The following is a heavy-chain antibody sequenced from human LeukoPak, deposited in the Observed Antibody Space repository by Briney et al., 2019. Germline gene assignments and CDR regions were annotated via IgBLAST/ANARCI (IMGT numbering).Heavy chain of an antibody. J-gene: IGHJ4*02. D-gene: IGHD5-18*01. CDR1: GYTFTGYY. CDR2: INPNSGVT. V-gene: IGHV1-2*02. CDR3: ARGRKYTSGYRVTELGSGYSDY. Sequence: EASVKVSCKASGYTFTGYYMHWVRQAPGQGLEWMGWINPNSGVTNYAQKFQGRVTMTRDTSISTAYMELSRLRSDDTAVYYCARGRKYTSGYRVTELGSGYSDYWGQGTLVTVSS.